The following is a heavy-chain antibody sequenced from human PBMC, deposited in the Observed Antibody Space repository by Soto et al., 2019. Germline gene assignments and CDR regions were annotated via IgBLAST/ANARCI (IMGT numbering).Heavy chain of an antibody. Sequence: GESLKISCKGSGYSFTSYWIGWVRQMPGKGLEWMGIIYPGDSDARYSPSFQGQVTISADKSISTAYLQWSSLKASDTAMYYCARYARTGMVPFDPWGQGTLVTVSS. D-gene: IGHD3-10*01. V-gene: IGHV5-51*01. CDR2: IYPGDSDA. J-gene: IGHJ5*02. CDR3: ARYARTGMVPFDP. CDR1: GYSFTSYW.